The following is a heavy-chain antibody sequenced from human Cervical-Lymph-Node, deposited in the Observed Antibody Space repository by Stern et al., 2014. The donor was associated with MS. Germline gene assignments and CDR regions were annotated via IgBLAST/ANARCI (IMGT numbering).Heavy chain of an antibody. CDR3: ARDGIQLWLSIAFDY. CDR2: INPSGGST. J-gene: IGHJ4*02. CDR1: GYTFTSYY. V-gene: IGHV1-46*01. Sequence: MQLVESGAEVKKPGASVKVSCKASGYTFTSYYMHWVRQAPGQGLEWMGIINPSGGSTSYAQKFQGRVTMTRDTSTSTVYMELSSLRSEDTAVYYCARDGIQLWLSIAFDYWGQGTLVTVSS. D-gene: IGHD5-18*01.